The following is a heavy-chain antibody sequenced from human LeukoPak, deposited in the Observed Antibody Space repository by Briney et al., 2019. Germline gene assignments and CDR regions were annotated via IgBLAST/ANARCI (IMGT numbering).Heavy chain of an antibody. D-gene: IGHD3-22*01. CDR3: AGGGNYYDSSGYYDLVN. J-gene: IGHJ4*02. CDR1: GYSTTSYW. Sequence: GESLKISCKGSGYSTTSYWIGRVRQMPGKGLEWMGIIYPGDSDTRYSPSFQGQVTISADKSISTAYLQWSSLKASDTAMYYCAGGGNYYDSSGYYDLVNWGQGTLVTVSS. CDR2: IYPGDSDT. V-gene: IGHV5-51*01.